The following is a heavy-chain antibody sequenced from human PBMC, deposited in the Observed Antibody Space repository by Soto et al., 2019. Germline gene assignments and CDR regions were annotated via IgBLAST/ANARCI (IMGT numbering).Heavy chain of an antibody. CDR3: ARDYDSSSPWFDP. J-gene: IGHJ5*02. V-gene: IGHV1-18*01. CDR1: GYTFTSYG. D-gene: IGHD6-6*01. Sequence: ASVKVSCKASGYTFTSYGISLVRQAPGQGLEWMGWISAYNGNTNYAQKLKGRVTMTTDTSTSTAYMERRSLRSDDTAVYYCARDYDSSSPWFDPWGQGTLVTVSS. CDR2: ISAYNGNT.